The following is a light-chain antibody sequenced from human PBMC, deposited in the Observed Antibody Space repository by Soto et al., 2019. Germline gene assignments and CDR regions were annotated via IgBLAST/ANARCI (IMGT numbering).Light chain of an antibody. V-gene: IGKV3-20*01. Sequence: EIVLTQSPGTLSLSPGERATLSCRASQSVSSSYLAWYQQKPGQAPRLLIYGASSRATGIPDRFSGSGSGTDFTLTISRLEPEDFAVYYCQQYGSSPHTF. CDR3: QQYGSSPHT. CDR2: GAS. J-gene: IGKJ4*02. CDR1: QSVSSSY.